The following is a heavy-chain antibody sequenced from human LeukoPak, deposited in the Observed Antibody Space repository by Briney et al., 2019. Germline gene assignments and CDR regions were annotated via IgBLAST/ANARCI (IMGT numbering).Heavy chain of an antibody. Sequence: GGSLRLSCAASGFTVSSNYMSWVRQAPGKGLEWVAVISYGGNNQYYGDSVKGRFTISRDNSKNTLYLQMNSLRTEDTALYYCARGQHRVTYSDDAFDIWGQGTMVTVSS. D-gene: IGHD4-11*01. J-gene: IGHJ3*02. CDR2: ISYGGNNQ. CDR3: ARGQHRVTYSDDAFDI. V-gene: IGHV3-30*03. CDR1: GFTVSSNY.